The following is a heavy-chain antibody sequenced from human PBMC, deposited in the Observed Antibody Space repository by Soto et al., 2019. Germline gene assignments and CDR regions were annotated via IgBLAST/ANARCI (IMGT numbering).Heavy chain of an antibody. V-gene: IGHV1-3*05. CDR1: GYTFTSYA. CDR2: SNAGNGNT. J-gene: IGHJ4*02. CDR3: ARSIVVVTALDN. D-gene: IGHD2-21*02. Sequence: QVQLVQSGAEEKKPGASVTVSCKASGYTFTSYAMHWVRQAPGQRRAWMGCSNAGNGNTKYSQKFQGRVTITRDTDASTAVMELSSLRSEDTAVDYCARSIVVVTALDNWGQGTLVTDSS.